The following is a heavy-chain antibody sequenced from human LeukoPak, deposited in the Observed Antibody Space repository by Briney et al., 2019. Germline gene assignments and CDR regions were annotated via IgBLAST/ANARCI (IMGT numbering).Heavy chain of an antibody. Sequence: PGGSLRLSCAASGFTFSITWMSWVRQAPAKGLEWVGRIKSKNDGGTTDYAAPVKGRFTISRDDSKNMLYLQMDSLKSDDTALYYCACGFDMWGRGTMVTVSS. CDR2: IKSKNDGGTT. D-gene: IGHD2-21*01. CDR1: GFTFSITW. V-gene: IGHV3-15*01. J-gene: IGHJ3*02. CDR3: ACGFDM.